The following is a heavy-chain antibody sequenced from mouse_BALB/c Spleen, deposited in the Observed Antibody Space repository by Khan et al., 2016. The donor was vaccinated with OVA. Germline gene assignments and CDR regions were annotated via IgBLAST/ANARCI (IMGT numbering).Heavy chain of an antibody. D-gene: IGHD2-2*01. CDR1: GYTFTAYD. Sequence: QVQLKQSGPELVKPGALVKISCKASGYTFTAYDINWVKQRPGQGLVWIGWLYPCDGTTKYNATFKGKATLTSALSSTPVYLQLSGLTSATSAVSFGEREGLRGVGLDYWGQGTSVTVAS. V-gene: IGHV1S56*01. CDR2: LYPCDGTT. CDR3: EREGLRGVGLDY. J-gene: IGHJ4*01.